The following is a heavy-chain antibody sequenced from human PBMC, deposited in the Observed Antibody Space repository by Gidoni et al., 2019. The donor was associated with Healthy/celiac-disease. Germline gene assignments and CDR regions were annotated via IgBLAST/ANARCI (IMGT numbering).Heavy chain of an antibody. J-gene: IGHJ4*02. CDR2: ISYDGSNK. V-gene: IGHV3-30-3*01. Sequence: QVQLVESGGGVVQPGRSLRLSCAASGFTFSSYAMHWVRQAPGKGLEWVAVISYDGSNKYYADSVKGRFTISRDNSKNTLYLQMNSLRAEDTAVYYCARESGWDSSGWQLNKFDYWGQGTLVTVSS. CDR3: ARESGWDSSGWQLNKFDY. D-gene: IGHD6-19*01. CDR1: GFTFSSYA.